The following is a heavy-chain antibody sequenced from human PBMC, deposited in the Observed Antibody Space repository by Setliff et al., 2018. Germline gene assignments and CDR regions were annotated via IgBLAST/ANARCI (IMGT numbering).Heavy chain of an antibody. V-gene: IGHV4-30-4*08. CDR2: IYYSGST. CDR1: GGSISSGDYY. J-gene: IGHJ4*02. CDR3: ARTTGYRLEGDFDY. D-gene: IGHD3-16*01. Sequence: PSETLSLTCTVSGGSISSGDYYWSWIRQPPGKGLEWIGYIYYSGSTYYNPSLKSRVTISVDTSKNQFSLKLSSVTAADTAIYYCARTTGYRLEGDFDYWGQGTLVTVSS.